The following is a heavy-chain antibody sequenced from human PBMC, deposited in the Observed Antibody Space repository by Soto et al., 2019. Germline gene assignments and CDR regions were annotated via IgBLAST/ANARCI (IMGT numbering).Heavy chain of an antibody. D-gene: IGHD2-21*01. CDR2: ISYDGSNK. Sequence: VQLVESGGGVVQPGRSLRLSCAASGFTFSSYAMHWVRQAPGKGLEWVAVISYDGSNKYYADSVKGRFTISRDNYKNTLYLQMNSLRAEDTAVYYCARVEMATTNPYYFDYWGQGTLVTVSS. V-gene: IGHV3-30-3*01. CDR1: GFTFSSYA. J-gene: IGHJ4*02. CDR3: ARVEMATTNPYYFDY.